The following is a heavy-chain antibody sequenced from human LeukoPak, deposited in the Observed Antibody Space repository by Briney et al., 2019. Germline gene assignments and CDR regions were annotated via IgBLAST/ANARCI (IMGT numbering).Heavy chain of an antibody. J-gene: IGHJ4*02. D-gene: IGHD1-20*01. CDR2: IKSDGITI. CDR3: LRDLNWSLDQ. V-gene: IGHV3-74*01. CDR1: GFTFTNAW. Sequence: GGSLRLSCVDSGFTFTNAWMSWVRQAPGKGLVWVSRIKSDGITITYADSVKGRFTISRDNAKNTLYLQMNSLRAEDTAVYYCLRDLNWSLDQWGQGTLVTVSS.